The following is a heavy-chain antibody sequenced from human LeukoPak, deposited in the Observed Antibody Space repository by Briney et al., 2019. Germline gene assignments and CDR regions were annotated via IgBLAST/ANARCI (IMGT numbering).Heavy chain of an antibody. CDR2: IIPIFGTA. Sequence: SVKVSCKASGGTFSSYAISWVPQAPGQGLEWMGGIIPIFGTANYAQKFQGRVTITADESTSTAYMELSSLRSEDTAVYYCASSRLTWEYGSGSYGFDYWGQGTLVTVSS. D-gene: IGHD3-10*01. CDR3: ASSRLTWEYGSGSYGFDY. V-gene: IGHV1-69*13. J-gene: IGHJ4*02. CDR1: GGTFSSYA.